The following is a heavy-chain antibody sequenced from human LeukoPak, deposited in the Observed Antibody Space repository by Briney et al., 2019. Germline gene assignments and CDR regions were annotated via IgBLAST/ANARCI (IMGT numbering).Heavy chain of an antibody. D-gene: IGHD6-6*01. J-gene: IGHJ4*02. CDR2: ISGSGGST. CDR3: AKDGRAAPGITSDY. Sequence: GGSLRLSCAASGFTFSSYAMSWVRQAPGKGLEWVSAISGSGGSTYYADSVKGRFTISRDNSKNTLYLQMNSLRAEDTAVYYRAKDGRAAPGITSDYWGQGTLVTVSS. V-gene: IGHV3-23*01. CDR1: GFTFSSYA.